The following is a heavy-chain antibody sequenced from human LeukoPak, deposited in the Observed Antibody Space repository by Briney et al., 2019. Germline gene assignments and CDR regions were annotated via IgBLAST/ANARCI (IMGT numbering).Heavy chain of an antibody. CDR3: ATTLGYTGYDWGWFSDYYMAV. D-gene: IGHD5-12*01. CDR1: GGSLSAYY. CDR2: INLKGSS. V-gene: IGHV4-34*01. Sequence: PSETLSLTCAVYGGSLSAYYATWIRQAPGKGREWIGEINLKGSSVYSESLRSRVTISVDAARNQISLKMTSVTAADAGTYYCATTLGYTGYDWGWFSDYYMAVWGTGTRVTVSS. J-gene: IGHJ6*03.